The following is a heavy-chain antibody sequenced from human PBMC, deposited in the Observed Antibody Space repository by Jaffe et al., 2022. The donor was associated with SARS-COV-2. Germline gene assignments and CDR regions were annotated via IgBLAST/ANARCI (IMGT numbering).Heavy chain of an antibody. J-gene: IGHJ3*02. CDR3: ATRSKSILFGAFDI. CDR1: GYTFTTFW. Sequence: EVQLVQSGAEVKKSGESLKISCKGSGYTFTTFWIAWVRQMPGKGLEWMGIIYPDTSDARYNPSFQGQVTISVDKSISTAYLQWSSLKASDTAMYYCATRSKSILFGAFDIWGQGTMVAVSS. CDR2: IYPDTSDA. D-gene: IGHD3-3*01. V-gene: IGHV5-51*01.